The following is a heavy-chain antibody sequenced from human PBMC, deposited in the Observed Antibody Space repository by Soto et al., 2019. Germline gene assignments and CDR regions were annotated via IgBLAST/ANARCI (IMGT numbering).Heavy chain of an antibody. CDR2: ISAYNGNT. J-gene: IGHJ6*02. D-gene: IGHD7-27*01. V-gene: IGHV1-18*01. CDR3: ARDGALGKNYAYSDMDA. Sequence: ASVKVSCKASGYTFTSYGISWVLQAPGQGLEWMGWISAYNGNTNYAQKLQGRVTMTTDTSTSTAYMELRSLRSDDTAVYYCARDGALGKNYAYSDMDAWGQGTTVTVSS. CDR1: GYTFTSYG.